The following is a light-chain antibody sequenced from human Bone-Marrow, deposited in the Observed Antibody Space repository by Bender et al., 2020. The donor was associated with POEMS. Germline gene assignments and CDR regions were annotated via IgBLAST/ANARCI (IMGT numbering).Light chain of an antibody. CDR1: SRDVGCYNY. CDR3: CSYAGSYTDV. Sequence: QSPLTQPRSVSGSPGQSVTISCTGTSRDVGCYNYVSWYQQYPGKAPKLMISDVNKRPSGVPDRFSGSKYGNTASLTISGRQAEDEEDYYCCSYAGSYTDVFGTGTEVTVL. CDR2: DVN. V-gene: IGLV2-11*01. J-gene: IGLJ1*01.